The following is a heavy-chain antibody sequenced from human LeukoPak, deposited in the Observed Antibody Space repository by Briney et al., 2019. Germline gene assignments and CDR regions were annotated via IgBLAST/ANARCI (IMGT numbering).Heavy chain of an antibody. Sequence: SETLSLTRAVYGGSFSGYYWSWIRQPPGKGLEWIGEINHSGSTNYNPSLKSRVTISVDTSKNQFSLKLSSVTAADTAVYYCAGFYYYDSSGLFDYWGQGTLVTVSS. D-gene: IGHD3-22*01. CDR1: GGSFSGYY. CDR2: INHSGST. V-gene: IGHV4-34*01. CDR3: AGFYYYDSSGLFDY. J-gene: IGHJ4*02.